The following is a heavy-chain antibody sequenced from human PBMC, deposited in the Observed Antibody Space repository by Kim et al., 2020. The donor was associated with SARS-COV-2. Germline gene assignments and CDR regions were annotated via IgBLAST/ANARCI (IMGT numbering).Heavy chain of an antibody. CDR2: IHYSGSS. Sequence: SETLSLTCTVSGGSISSSTYYWAWIRQPPGKGLEWIGTIHYSGSSHYNPSPKCRATISADTSKNQFSLRLSPVTAADTAVYFCARHLENYFYFMVVWGIG. J-gene: IGHJ6*03. V-gene: IGHV4-39*01. CDR1: GGSISSSTYY. CDR3: ARHLENYFYFMVV.